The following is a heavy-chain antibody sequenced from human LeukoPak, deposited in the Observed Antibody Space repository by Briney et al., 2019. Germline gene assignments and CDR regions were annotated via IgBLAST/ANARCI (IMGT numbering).Heavy chain of an antibody. CDR3: ARVGVYDFWSGYYSTDYYFDY. V-gene: IGHV3-11*01. D-gene: IGHD3-3*01. J-gene: IGHJ4*02. CDR1: GFTFSDYY. Sequence: PGGSLRLSCAASGFTFSDYYMSWIRQAPGKGLEWVSYISSSSSTIYYADSVKGRFTISRDNAKNSLYLQMNSLRAEDTAVYYCARVGVYDFWSGYYSTDYYFDYWGQGTLVTVSS. CDR2: ISSSSSTI.